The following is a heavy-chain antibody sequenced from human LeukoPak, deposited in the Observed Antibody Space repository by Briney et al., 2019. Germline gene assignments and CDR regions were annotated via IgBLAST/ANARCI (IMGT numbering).Heavy chain of an antibody. D-gene: IGHD1-26*01. Sequence: GESLKISCKGSGFSFSTYWISWVRQVPGKGLEWMGTMDPSDSYTNYSPSFQGHVTISADKSISTAYLQWSSLKASDIAMYYCARHILGGPAFDMWGQGTMVTVSS. CDR1: GFSFSTYW. CDR2: MDPSDSYT. CDR3: ARHILGGPAFDM. V-gene: IGHV5-10-1*01. J-gene: IGHJ3*02.